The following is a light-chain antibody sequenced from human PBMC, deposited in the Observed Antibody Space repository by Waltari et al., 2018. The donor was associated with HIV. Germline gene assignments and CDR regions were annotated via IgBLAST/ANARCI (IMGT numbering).Light chain of an antibody. Sequence: QSVLTQPPSVSAAPGQKVTISCSGSSSNIGNNYVSWYQQHPGKAPKLMIYEVSKRPSGVSNRFSGSKSGNTASLTISGLQAEDEADYYCCSYAGSSTWVFGGGTKLTVL. CDR3: CSYAGSSTWV. CDR2: EVS. J-gene: IGLJ3*02. V-gene: IGLV2-23*02. CDR1: SSNIGNNY.